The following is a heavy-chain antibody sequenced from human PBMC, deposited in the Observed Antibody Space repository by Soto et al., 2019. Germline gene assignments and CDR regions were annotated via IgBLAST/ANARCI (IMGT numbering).Heavy chain of an antibody. D-gene: IGHD3-22*01. CDR3: FVRNYYDSSGYYLRPTSGFDY. J-gene: IGHJ4*02. V-gene: IGHV1-69*13. Sequence: SVKVSCKASGGTFSSYAISWVRQAPGQGLEWMGGIFFFFVTANYAKMFQGRVTITADESTSTAYLELSSPSFEDTAVYYCFVRNYYDSSGYYLRPTSGFDYWGQGTLVTVSS. CDR1: GGTFSSYA. CDR2: IFFFFVTA.